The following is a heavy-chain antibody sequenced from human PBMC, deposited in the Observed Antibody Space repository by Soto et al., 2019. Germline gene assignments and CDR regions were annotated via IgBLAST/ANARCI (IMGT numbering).Heavy chain of an antibody. Sequence: SGPTLVNPTQTLTLTCTFSGFSLSTSGVGVGWIRQPPGKALEWLALIYWDDDKRYSPSLKSRLTITKDTSKNQVVLTMTNMDPLDTATYFCAHRSVSIYPFDYWGPGTLVTVSS. CDR2: IYWDDDK. J-gene: IGHJ4*02. D-gene: IGHD3-16*02. V-gene: IGHV2-5*02. CDR1: GFSLSTSGVG. CDR3: AHRSVSIYPFDY.